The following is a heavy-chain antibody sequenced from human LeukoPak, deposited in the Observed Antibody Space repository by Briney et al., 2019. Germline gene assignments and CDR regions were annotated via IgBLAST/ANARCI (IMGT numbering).Heavy chain of an antibody. Sequence: GASVKVSCKASGYTFTGYYMHWVRQAPGQGLEWMGWISAYNGNTNYAQKFQGRVTMTTDTSTSIRSLRSDDTAVYYCARDRSWGYIDAFNIWGQGTMVTVSS. CDR3: ARDRSWGYIDAFNI. CDR1: GYTFTGYY. CDR2: ISAYNGNT. D-gene: IGHD5-24*01. J-gene: IGHJ3*02. V-gene: IGHV1-18*04.